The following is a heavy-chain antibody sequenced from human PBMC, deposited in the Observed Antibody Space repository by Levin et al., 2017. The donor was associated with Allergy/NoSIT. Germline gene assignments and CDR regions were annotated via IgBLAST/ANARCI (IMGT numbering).Heavy chain of an antibody. CDR2: IWYDGSNK. CDR3: ARDFHQLVDAHFDY. V-gene: IGHV3-33*01. Sequence: GGSLRLSCAASGFTFSSYGMHWVRQAPGKGLEWVAVIWYDGSNKYYADSVKGRFTISRDNSKNTLYLQMNSLRAEDTAVYYCARDFHQLVDAHFDYWGQGTLVTVSS. J-gene: IGHJ4*02. CDR1: GFTFSSYG. D-gene: IGHD2-15*01.